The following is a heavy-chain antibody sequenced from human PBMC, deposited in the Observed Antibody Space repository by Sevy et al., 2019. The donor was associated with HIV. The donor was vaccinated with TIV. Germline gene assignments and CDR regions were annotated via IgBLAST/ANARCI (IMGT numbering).Heavy chain of an antibody. D-gene: IGHD6-13*01. V-gene: IGHV3-23*01. Sequence: GGSLRLSCAASGFTFSSYAMSWVRQAPGKGLEWLSAMGGSGGSTYYADSVKGRFTISRDNSKNTLYLQMNSLGAEDTAVYYCAKVPYSSSWFYFDYWGQGTLVTVSS. CDR2: MGGSGGST. CDR3: AKVPYSSSWFYFDY. J-gene: IGHJ4*02. CDR1: GFTFSSYA.